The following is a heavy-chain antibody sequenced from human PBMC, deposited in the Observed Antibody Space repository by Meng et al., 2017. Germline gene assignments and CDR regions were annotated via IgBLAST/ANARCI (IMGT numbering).Heavy chain of an antibody. J-gene: IGHJ4*02. CDR1: GGTFSSYS. CDR2: IIPIFGTA. Sequence: VQLVQSGGGVKKPGSSVKVSCKASGGTFSSYSISWVRQAPGQGLEWMGGIIPIFGTANYAQKFQGRVTITADKSTSTAYMELSSLRSEDTAVYYCARGVGYGGNSLYFDYWGQGTLVTVSS. CDR3: ARGVGYGGNSLYFDY. D-gene: IGHD4-23*01. V-gene: IGHV1-69*06.